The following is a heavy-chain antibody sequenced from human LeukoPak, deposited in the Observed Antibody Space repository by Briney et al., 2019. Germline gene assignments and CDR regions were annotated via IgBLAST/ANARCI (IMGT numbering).Heavy chain of an antibody. D-gene: IGHD3-3*01. CDR1: GYTFTGYY. CDR3: ARTYYDFWSGQLYYFDY. Sequence: ASVKVSCKASGYTFTGYYMHWVRQAPGQGLEWMGLINPNSGGTNYAQKFQGRVTMTRDTSISTAYMELSRLRSDDTAVYYCARTYYDFWSGQLYYFDYWGQGTLVTVSS. CDR2: INPNSGGT. J-gene: IGHJ4*02. V-gene: IGHV1-2*06.